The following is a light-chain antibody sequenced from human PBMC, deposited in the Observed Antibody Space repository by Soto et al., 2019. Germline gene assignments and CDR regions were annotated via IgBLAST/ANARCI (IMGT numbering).Light chain of an antibody. CDR3: QQYVSPPLYT. Sequence: DIVLTQSPGTLSLSPGERGTLSCRASQSVSSRYIAWYQQRPGQAPRLLIYGASNRATGIPDRFSGSGSGTDFTLTISRLEPADLAVYYCQQYVSPPLYTFGQGTKLEIK. CDR1: QSVSSRY. J-gene: IGKJ2*01. V-gene: IGKV3-20*01. CDR2: GAS.